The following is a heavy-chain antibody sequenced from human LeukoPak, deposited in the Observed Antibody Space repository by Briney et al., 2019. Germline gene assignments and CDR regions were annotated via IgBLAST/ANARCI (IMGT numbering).Heavy chain of an antibody. J-gene: IGHJ6*03. CDR2: IKQDGSEK. V-gene: IGHV3-7*01. CDR1: GFTFSSYW. Sequence: GGSLGLSCAASGFTFSSYWMSWVRQAPGKGLEWVANIKQDGSEKYYVDSVKGRFTISRDNAKNSLYLQMNSLRAEDTAVYYCARVTSSGSLLFYYYYYMDVWGKGTTVTISS. D-gene: IGHD3-10*01. CDR3: ARVTSSGSLLFYYYYYMDV.